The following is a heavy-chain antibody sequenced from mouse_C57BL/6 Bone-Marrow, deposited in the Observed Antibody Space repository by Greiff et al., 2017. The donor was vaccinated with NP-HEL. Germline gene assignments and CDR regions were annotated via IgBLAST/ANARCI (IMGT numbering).Heavy chain of an antibody. J-gene: IGHJ3*01. CDR1: GFTFSDYG. Sequence: EVKLVESGGGLVKPGGSLKLSCAASGFTFSDYGMHWVRQAPEKGLEWVAYISSGSSTIYYADTVKGRFTISRDNAKNTLFLQMTSLGSEDTAMYYSITTVPFAYWGQGTLVTVSA. CDR2: ISSGSSTI. D-gene: IGHD1-1*01. CDR3: ITTVPFAY. V-gene: IGHV5-17*01.